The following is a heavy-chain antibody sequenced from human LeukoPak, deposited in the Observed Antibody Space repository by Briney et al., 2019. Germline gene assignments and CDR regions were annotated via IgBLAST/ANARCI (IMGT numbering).Heavy chain of an antibody. D-gene: IGHD6-13*01. CDR1: VYTFTSYG. V-gene: IGHV1-18*01. J-gene: IGHJ4*02. CDR3: ARVPRLYSSSWCARGPHDY. CDR2: ISAYNGNT. Sequence: ASVKVSCKASVYTFTSYGISWVRQAPGQGLEWMGWISAYNGNTNYAQKLQGRVTMTTDTSTSTAYMELRSLRSDDTAVYYCARVPRLYSSSWCARGPHDYWGQGTLVTVSS.